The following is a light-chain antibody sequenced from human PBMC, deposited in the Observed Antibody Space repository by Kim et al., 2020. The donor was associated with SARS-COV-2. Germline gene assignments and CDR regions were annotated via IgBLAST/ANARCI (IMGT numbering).Light chain of an antibody. Sequence: ASTRDRVTITCRTSQNISSYLAWYQPKPGEAPKLLIYAASTLQTGVPSTFTGNGSGTDFTLTISCLQSEDFATYFCQQYFSYPLTFGGGTKVDIK. V-gene: IGKV1-8*01. CDR3: QQYFSYPLT. CDR1: QNISSY. J-gene: IGKJ4*01. CDR2: AAS.